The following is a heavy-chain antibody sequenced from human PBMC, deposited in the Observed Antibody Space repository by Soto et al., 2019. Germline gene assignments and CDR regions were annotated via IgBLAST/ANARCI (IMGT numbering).Heavy chain of an antibody. CDR2: INPNSGGT. CDR3: ARDEYCYESSGPWYYYYGMDV. J-gene: IGHJ6*01. V-gene: IGHV1-2*02. CDR1: GYTFTGYY. D-gene: IGHD3-22*01. Sequence: ASVKVSCKASGYTFTGYYMHWVRQAPGQRLEWMGWINPNSGGTNYAQKFQGRVTMTRDTSISTAYMELSRLRSDDTTVYYCARDEYCYESSGPWYYYYGMDVWGQGTTGT.